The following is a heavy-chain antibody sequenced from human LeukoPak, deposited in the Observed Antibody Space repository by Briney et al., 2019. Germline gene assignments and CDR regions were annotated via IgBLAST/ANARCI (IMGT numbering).Heavy chain of an antibody. CDR3: ARVKSTDYYGSGSLYYYYGMDV. Sequence: SETLSLTCAVYGGSFSGYYWSWIRQPPGKGLEWIGETNHSGSTNYNPSLKSRVTISVDTSKNQFSLKLSSVTAADTAVYYCARVKSTDYYGSGSLYYYYGMDVWGQGTTVTVSS. J-gene: IGHJ6*02. V-gene: IGHV4-34*01. D-gene: IGHD3-10*01. CDR2: TNHSGST. CDR1: GGSFSGYY.